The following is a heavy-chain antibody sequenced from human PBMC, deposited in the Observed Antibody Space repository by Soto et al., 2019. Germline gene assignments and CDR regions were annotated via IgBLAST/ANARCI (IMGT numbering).Heavy chain of an antibody. V-gene: IGHV1-8*01. D-gene: IGHD2-8*01. Sequence: QVQLVQSGAEVKKPGASVKVSCKASGYTFTSYDINWVRQATGQGLEWMGWMNPNSGNTGYAQKFQGRVTMTRNTSISTAYMELSSLRSEDTAVYYCAIERRYCTNGVCYTGWFDPWGQGTLVTVSS. CDR3: AIERRYCTNGVCYTGWFDP. J-gene: IGHJ5*02. CDR2: MNPNSGNT. CDR1: GYTFTSYD.